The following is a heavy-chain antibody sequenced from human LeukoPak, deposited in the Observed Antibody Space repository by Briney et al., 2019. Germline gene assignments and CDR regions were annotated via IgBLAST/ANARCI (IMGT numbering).Heavy chain of an antibody. CDR3: AKENLVVAVYFDY. V-gene: IGHV3-30*18. Sequence: GGSLRLSCAASGFTFSSYGMHWVRQAPGKGLEWVAVISYDGSNKYYADSVKGRFTISRDNSKNTLYLQMNSLRAEDTAVYYCAKENLVVAVYFDYWGQGTPVTVSS. CDR1: GFTFSSYG. J-gene: IGHJ4*02. CDR2: ISYDGSNK. D-gene: IGHD2-15*01.